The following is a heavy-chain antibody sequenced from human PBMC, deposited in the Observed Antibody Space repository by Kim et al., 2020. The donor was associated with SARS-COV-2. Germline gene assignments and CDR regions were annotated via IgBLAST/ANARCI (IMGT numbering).Heavy chain of an antibody. V-gene: IGHV3-53*04. D-gene: IGHD2-21*02. J-gene: IGHJ5*02. Sequence: CYADSVKGRFTISRHNSKNTLYLQMSSLRAEDTAVYYCARGDGSPGLWFDPWGQGTLVTVSS. CDR3: ARGDGSPGLWFDP.